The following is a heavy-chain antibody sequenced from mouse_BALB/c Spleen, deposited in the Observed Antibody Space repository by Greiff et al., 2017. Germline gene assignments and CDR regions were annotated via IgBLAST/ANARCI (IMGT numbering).Heavy chain of an antibody. Sequence: EVKVVESGGGLVKPGGSLKLSCAASGFTFSSYAMSWVRQTPEKRLEWVASISSGGSTYYPDSVKGRFTISRDNARNILYLQMSSLRSEDTAMYYCAREGVFYAMDYWGQGTSVTVSS. V-gene: IGHV5-6-5*01. CDR3: AREGVFYAMDY. J-gene: IGHJ4*01. CDR2: ISSGGST. CDR1: GFTFSSYA.